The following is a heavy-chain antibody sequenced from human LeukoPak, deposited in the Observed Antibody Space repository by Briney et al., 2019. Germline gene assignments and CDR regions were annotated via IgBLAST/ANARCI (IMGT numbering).Heavy chain of an antibody. J-gene: IGHJ6*03. CDR1: GFTFSSYA. V-gene: IGHV3-30*04. D-gene: IGHD2/OR15-2a*01. CDR3: AKDGSMPWGYYMDV. CDR2: ISYDGSNK. Sequence: GGSLRLSCAASGFTFSSYAMHWVRQAPGKGLEWVAVISYDGSNKYCADSVKGRFTISRDNSKNTLYLQMNSLRAEDTAVYYCAKDGSMPWGYYMDVWGKGTTVTISS.